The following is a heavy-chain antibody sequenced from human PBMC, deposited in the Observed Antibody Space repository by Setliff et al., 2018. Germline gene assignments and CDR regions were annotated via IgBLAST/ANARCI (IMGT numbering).Heavy chain of an antibody. V-gene: IGHV5-51*01. CDR3: ARRGERFFNWFDP. J-gene: IGHJ5*02. D-gene: IGHD2-21*01. CDR2: IYPGNADT. CDR1: GHSFTDYW. Sequence: GESLKISCKGSGHSFTDYWIAWVRQTPGKGLEWMGTIYPGNADTRYSPSFQGQVTISTDTSINTAFLQWNNLKASDTAVYYCARRGERFFNWFDPWGQGTLVTVSS.